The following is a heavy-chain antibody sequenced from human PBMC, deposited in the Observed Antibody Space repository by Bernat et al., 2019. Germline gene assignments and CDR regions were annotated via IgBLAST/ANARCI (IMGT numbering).Heavy chain of an antibody. V-gene: IGHV4-31*03. CDR3: SRSGSGRSY. CDR1: GGSISSGDYY. Sequence: QLQLQESGPGLVKPSQTLSLTCTVSGGSISSGDYYWNWVRQHPGKGLEWIGYIYYSGSTYYNPSLKSRVAISLDTSRIQFSLKLSSVTAADTAVYYCSRSGSGRSYWGQGTLVTVSS. D-gene: IGHD3-10*01. J-gene: IGHJ4*02. CDR2: IYYSGST.